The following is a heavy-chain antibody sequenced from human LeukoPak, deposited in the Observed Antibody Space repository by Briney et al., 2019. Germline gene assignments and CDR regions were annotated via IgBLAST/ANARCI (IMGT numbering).Heavy chain of an antibody. Sequence: SVKVSCKASGATFRSSFITWVRQAPGQGLEWMGGITPIFGTTSYAQKFQGRVTITADKSTSTAYMELSSLRSEDTAVYYCARDLRYSSGWSASGMDVWGKGTTVTISS. V-gene: IGHV1-69*06. J-gene: IGHJ6*03. CDR2: ITPIFGTT. CDR3: ARDLRYSSGWSASGMDV. D-gene: IGHD6-19*01. CDR1: GATFRSSF.